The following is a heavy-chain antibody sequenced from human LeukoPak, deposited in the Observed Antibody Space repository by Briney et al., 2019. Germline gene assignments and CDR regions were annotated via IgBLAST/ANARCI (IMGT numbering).Heavy chain of an antibody. CDR1: GFTLGRYY. V-gene: IGHV4-39*01. Sequence: GSLRLSCAASGFTLGRYYMSWVRQAPGKGLEWIGSIYKTGSTNYSPPLKSRVFISVDTSNNQFSLKLSSVTAADTAVYFCTRHQTNNYGPGTPFDFWGQGTLVSVSS. J-gene: IGHJ4*02. CDR2: IYKTGST. D-gene: IGHD3-10*01. CDR3: TRHQTNNYGPGTPFDF.